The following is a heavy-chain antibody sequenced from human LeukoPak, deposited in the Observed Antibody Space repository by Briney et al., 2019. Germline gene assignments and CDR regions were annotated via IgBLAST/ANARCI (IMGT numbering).Heavy chain of an antibody. V-gene: IGHV3-48*02. J-gene: IGHJ4*02. CDR3: ARDWSYGFDY. D-gene: IGHD4-17*01. CDR1: GFAFTDYS. CDR2: ISQTSDVI. Sequence: GGSLRLSCAASGFAFTDYSMTWVRQAPGKGLEWVSYISQTSDVIFYADSVKGRFSISRDNARNSLYLLMNSLRDEDTAVYYCARDWSYGFDYWGQGTLVTVSS.